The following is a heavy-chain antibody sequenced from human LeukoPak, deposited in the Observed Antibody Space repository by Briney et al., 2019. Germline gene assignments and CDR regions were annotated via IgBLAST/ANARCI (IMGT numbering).Heavy chain of an antibody. D-gene: IGHD1-14*01. V-gene: IGHV1-69*04. CDR3: AREGVPEYYFDY. CDR1: GGTFSSYA. J-gene: IGHJ4*02. Sequence: SVKVSCKASGGTFSSYAISWVRQAPGQGLEWTGRIIPIFGIANYAQKFQGRVTITADKSTSTAYMELSSLRSEDTAVYYCAREGVPEYYFDYWGQGTLVTVSS. CDR2: IIPIFGIA.